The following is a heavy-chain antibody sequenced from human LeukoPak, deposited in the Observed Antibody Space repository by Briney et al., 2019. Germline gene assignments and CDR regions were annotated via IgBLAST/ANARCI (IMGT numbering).Heavy chain of an antibody. CDR3: TPSIAVAGSLDY. J-gene: IGHJ4*02. V-gene: IGHV3-15*01. Sequence: PGGSLRLSCAASGFTFSSYWMSWVRQAPGKGLEWVGRIKSKTDGGTTDYAAPVKGRFTISRDDSKNTLNLQMNSLKTEDTAVYYCTPSIAVAGSLDYWGQGTLVTVSS. CDR2: IKSKTDGGTT. D-gene: IGHD6-19*01. CDR1: GFTFSSYW.